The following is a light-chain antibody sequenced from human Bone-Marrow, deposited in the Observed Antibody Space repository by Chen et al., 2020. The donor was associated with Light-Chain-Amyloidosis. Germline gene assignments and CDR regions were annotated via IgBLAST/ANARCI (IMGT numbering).Light chain of an antibody. CDR3: AAWDDSLNSYV. V-gene: IGLV1-44*01. CDR2: SDA. CDR1: NSNIGGNP. J-gene: IGLJ1*01. Sequence: QSVMTQPPSASGTPGQRVSLSCSGRNSNIGGNPVNWYQQFPGPAPNLLLYSDAQRPSGFPDRFSGANTGPSASLAISELQSDDEADYYCAAWDDSLNSYVFGAGTQVTVL.